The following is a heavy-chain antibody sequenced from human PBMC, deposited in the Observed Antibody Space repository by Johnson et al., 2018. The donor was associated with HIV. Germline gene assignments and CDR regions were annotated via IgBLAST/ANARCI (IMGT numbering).Heavy chain of an antibody. CDR3: AIIPPGGAGKGADAFDI. Sequence: VQLVESGGGLVQPGGSLRLSCAASGFIFSSYAMHWVRQGPGKRLEFVSAISSNGGSTYYANSVKGIFTISRDNSKNTRYLQMNSLRAEDTAVYYCAIIPPGGAGKGADAFDIWGQGTVVTVSS. J-gene: IGHJ3*02. CDR2: ISSNGGST. CDR1: GFIFSSYA. D-gene: IGHD1-26*01. V-gene: IGHV3-64*01.